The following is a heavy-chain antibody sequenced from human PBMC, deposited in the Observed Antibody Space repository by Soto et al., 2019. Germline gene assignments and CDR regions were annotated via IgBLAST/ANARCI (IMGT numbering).Heavy chain of an antibody. V-gene: IGHV4-39*01. CDR3: AGQTFTIAAASYGRSNWFDP. D-gene: IGHD6-25*01. Sequence: PSETLSLTCSASGGSITSSSHFWGWVRQPPGKGLEWIGTIYFTGNTYYTPSLKSRLTMSIDTSKNEFSLRLNSVTAADTAVYYCAGQTFTIAAASYGRSNWFDPWGQGTTVTVSS. CDR1: GGSITSSSHF. CDR2: IYFTGNT. J-gene: IGHJ5*01.